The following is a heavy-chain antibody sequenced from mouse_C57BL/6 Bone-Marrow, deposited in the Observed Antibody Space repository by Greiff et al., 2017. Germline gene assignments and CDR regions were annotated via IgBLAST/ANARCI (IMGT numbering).Heavy chain of an antibody. CDR2: IYPGSGST. J-gene: IGHJ1*03. CDR1: GYTFTSYW. Sequence: QVQLQQSGPVLVKPGASVKMSCKASGYTFTSYWITWVKQRPGQGLEWIGDIYPGSGSTNYNEKFKSKATLTVDTSSSTAYMQLSSLTSEDSAVYYCARPYYSNYWYFDVWGTGTTVTVSS. V-gene: IGHV1-55*01. CDR3: ARPYYSNYWYFDV. D-gene: IGHD2-5*01.